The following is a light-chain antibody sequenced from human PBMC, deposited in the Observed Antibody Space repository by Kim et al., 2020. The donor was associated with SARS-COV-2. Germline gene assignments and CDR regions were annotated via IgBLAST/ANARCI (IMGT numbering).Light chain of an antibody. CDR3: CSYAGNNNLV. CDR2: EVT. Sequence: QSALTQPPSASGSPGQSVTISCTGTSSDIGVYNYVSWYQQYPGRAPQLMIYEVTKRPSGVPDRFSGSKSGNTASLTVSELQADDEADYYCCSYAGNNNLVFGGGTQLTVL. V-gene: IGLV2-8*01. J-gene: IGLJ3*02. CDR1: SSDIGVYNY.